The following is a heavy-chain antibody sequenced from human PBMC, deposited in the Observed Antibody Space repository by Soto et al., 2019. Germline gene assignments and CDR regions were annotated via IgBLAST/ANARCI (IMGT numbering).Heavy chain of an antibody. CDR3: ARSGGYQLLLTYDFDY. Sequence: QVQLVQSGAEVKKPGSSVQVSCKASGGTFSSYAISWVRQAPGQGLEWMGGIIPIFGTANYAQKLQGRGTITADESTSTAYMELSSQRSEDTAVDDCARSGGYQLLLTYDFDYWGQGTLVTVSS. D-gene: IGHD2-2*01. CDR1: GGTFSSYA. V-gene: IGHV1-69*01. J-gene: IGHJ4*02. CDR2: IIPIFGTA.